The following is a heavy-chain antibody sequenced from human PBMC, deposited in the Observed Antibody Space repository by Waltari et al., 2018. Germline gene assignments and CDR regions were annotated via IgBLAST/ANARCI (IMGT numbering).Heavy chain of an antibody. V-gene: IGHV1-69-2*01. CDR2: IDPEYSET. CDR1: GYTFMDYF. Sequence: EVELVQSGAEVKKPGATVKISCKASGYTFMDYFMHWVQQAPGKGLEWMGRIDPEYSETVYSEKFQGRVTITADTSTDTAYMELSSLTSGDTAVYYCAPLPGGSGQTFDYWGQGTLVTVSS. CDR3: APLPGGSGQTFDY. D-gene: IGHD3-10*01. J-gene: IGHJ4*02.